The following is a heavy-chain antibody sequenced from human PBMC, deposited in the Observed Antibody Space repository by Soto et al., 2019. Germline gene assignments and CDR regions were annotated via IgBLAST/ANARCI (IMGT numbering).Heavy chain of an antibody. CDR2: INAGNGNT. J-gene: IGHJ4*02. D-gene: IGHD1-26*01. V-gene: IGHV1-3*01. Sequence: ASVKVSCKASGYTFTIYAMHWVRQAPGQRLEWMGWINAGNGNTKYSQKFQGRVTITRDTSASTAYMELSSLRSEDTAVYYCARDSYDGGSYLHWGQGTLVTVSS. CDR3: ARDSYDGGSYLH. CDR1: GYTFTIYA.